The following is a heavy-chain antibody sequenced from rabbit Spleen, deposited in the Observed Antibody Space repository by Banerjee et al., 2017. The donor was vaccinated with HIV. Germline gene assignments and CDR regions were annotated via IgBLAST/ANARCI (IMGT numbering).Heavy chain of an antibody. V-gene: IGHV1S40*01. CDR3: ARDSGSSFSSYGMDL. Sequence: QQLVESGGGLVKPGASLTLTCTASGFSFSSSDYMCWVRQAPGKGLEWISCIAGSSGFTYFATWAKGRFTISKTSSTTVTLQMTSLTAADTATYFCARDSGSSFSSYGMDLWGPGTLVTVS. J-gene: IGHJ6*01. D-gene: IGHD8-1*01. CDR1: GFSFSSSDY. CDR2: IAGSSGFT.